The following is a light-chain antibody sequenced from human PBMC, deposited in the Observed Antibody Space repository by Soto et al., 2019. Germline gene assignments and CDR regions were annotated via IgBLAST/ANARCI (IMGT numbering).Light chain of an antibody. J-gene: IGKJ2*02. Sequence: DIQMTQSPSTLSASVGDRVTITCRASQSISSWLAWYQQKPGKAPKLLIYKASSLESGVPSRFSVSGSVTDFTLTISSLQPDDFAAYYCQQYNSYPWTFGQGTKLEIK. CDR3: QQYNSYPWT. CDR2: KAS. CDR1: QSISSW. V-gene: IGKV1-5*03.